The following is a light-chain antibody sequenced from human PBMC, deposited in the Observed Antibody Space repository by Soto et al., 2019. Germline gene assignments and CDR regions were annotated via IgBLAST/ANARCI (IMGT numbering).Light chain of an antibody. Sequence: QSVLTQPPSASGTPGQRVTISCSGSISNLGSNFIFWYQQLPGAAPKLLISRNNERPSGVPDRFSGSKSGTSASLAIDGIRSEDEADYHCAAWDDSLSAVVFGGGTKLTVL. J-gene: IGLJ3*02. CDR3: AAWDDSLSAVV. V-gene: IGLV1-47*01. CDR2: RNN. CDR1: ISNLGSNF.